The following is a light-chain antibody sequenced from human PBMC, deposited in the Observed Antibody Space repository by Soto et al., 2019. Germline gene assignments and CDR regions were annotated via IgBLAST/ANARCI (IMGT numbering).Light chain of an antibody. CDR1: QSFTSRS. CDR2: GAS. V-gene: IGKV3-20*01. Sequence: EIVLTQSPGTLSLSPGERATLSCRASQSFTSRSLAWYQQKPGLAPRLLISGASNRAAGIPDRFSGSGSGSDFTLTISRLEPEDFAVYYCQQYDSSPRTFGQGTPVDIK. CDR3: QQYDSSPRT. J-gene: IGKJ1*01.